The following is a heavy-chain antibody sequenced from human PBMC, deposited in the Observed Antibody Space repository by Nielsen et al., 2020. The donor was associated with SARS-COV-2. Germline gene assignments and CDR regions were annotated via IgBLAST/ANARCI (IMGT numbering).Heavy chain of an antibody. CDR2: ISYDGRNK. CDR3: ARARREGQGLVRGGTTRTYYSYFGMDV. CDR1: RFAFRTYS. D-gene: IGHD6-19*01. Sequence: GESLKISCAASRFAFRTYSMHWVRQAPGQGLERVAVISYDGRNKYYADSVRGRFTISRDNSQSTLYLQMNSLRVEDTAVYYCARARREGQGLVRGGTTRTYYSYFGMDVWGPGTTVPVS. J-gene: IGHJ6*02. V-gene: IGHV3-30*04.